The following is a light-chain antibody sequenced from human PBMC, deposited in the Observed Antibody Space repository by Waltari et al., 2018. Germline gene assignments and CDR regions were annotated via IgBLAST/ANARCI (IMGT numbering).Light chain of an antibody. CDR2: GAS. CDR3: QQYGSSPPYT. V-gene: IGKV3-20*01. J-gene: IGKJ2*01. Sequence: EIVLTQSPGTLSLSPGERATLSCRASQSVSRSYLAWYQQKPGQAPRLLLYGASSRATGVPDRCSGSGSGTDFTLTISRLEPEDFAVYYCQQYGSSPPYTFGQGTKLEIK. CDR1: QSVSRSY.